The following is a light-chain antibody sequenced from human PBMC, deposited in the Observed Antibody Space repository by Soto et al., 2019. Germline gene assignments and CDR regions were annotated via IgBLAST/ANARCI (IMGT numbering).Light chain of an antibody. V-gene: IGLV2-8*01. CDR1: SGDVGGYDF. Sequence: QSVLTQPPSASGSPGQSVTLPCTGTSGDVGGYDFVSWYQQHPGKAPKLLIYEVTKRPSGVPDRFSGSKSGKTASLTVSGLQAEDEADYYCTSYAGSNRLVFGGGTKVTVL. J-gene: IGLJ3*02. CDR2: EVT. CDR3: TSYAGSNRLV.